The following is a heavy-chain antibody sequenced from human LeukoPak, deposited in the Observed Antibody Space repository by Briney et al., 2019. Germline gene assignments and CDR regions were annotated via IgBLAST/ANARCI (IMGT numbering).Heavy chain of an antibody. Sequence: KTSETLSLTCTVSGGSISSSSYYWGWIRQPPGKGLEWIGSIYYSGSTYYNPSLKSRVTISVDTSKNQFSLKLSSVTAADTAVYYCARGVYVGSGSLGFDPWGQGTLVTVSS. V-gene: IGHV4-39*07. J-gene: IGHJ5*02. CDR1: GGSISSSSYY. CDR2: IYYSGST. CDR3: ARGVYVGSGSLGFDP. D-gene: IGHD3-10*01.